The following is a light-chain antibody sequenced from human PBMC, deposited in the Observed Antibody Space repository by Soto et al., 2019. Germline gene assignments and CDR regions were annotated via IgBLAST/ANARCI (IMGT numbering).Light chain of an antibody. V-gene: IGKV1-9*01. J-gene: IGKJ3*01. CDR3: QQLFMYPPT. CDR1: QGIINY. Sequence: IQLTQSPSSLSASMGDRVTITCRASQGIINYLAWYQQKPGKAPKLLIYGTSTLQGGVPSRFSGSGSGTDFTLTVSSLQPEDLATYYCQQLFMYPPTFGPGTKVDIK. CDR2: GTS.